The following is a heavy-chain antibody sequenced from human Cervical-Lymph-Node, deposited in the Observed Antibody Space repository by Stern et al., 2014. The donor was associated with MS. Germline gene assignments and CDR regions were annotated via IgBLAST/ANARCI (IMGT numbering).Heavy chain of an antibody. Sequence: VQLVESGGGVVQPGRSLRLSCAASGFTFSSYGMHWVRQAPGKGLEWVAVIWYDGSKEYYADSVKGRFTISRDNSKNTLYLLMNSLRAEDTVVYYCARESGNTAEYFHHWGQGTLVTVSS. CDR1: GFTFSSYG. CDR2: IWYDGSKE. J-gene: IGHJ1*01. D-gene: IGHD4-23*01. CDR3: ARESGNTAEYFHH. V-gene: IGHV3-33*01.